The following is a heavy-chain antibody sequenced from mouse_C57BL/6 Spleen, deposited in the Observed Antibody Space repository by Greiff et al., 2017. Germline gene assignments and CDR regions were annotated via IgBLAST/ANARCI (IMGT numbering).Heavy chain of an antibody. V-gene: IGHV1-55*01. D-gene: IGHD2-3*01. Sequence: VQLQQSGAELVKPGASVKMSCKASGYTFTSYWITWVKQRPGQGLEWIGDIYPGSGSTNYNEKFKSKATLTVDTSSSTAYMQLSSLTSEDSAVYYCARDDGYYGGDYWGQGTTLTVSS. CDR3: ARDDGYYGGDY. J-gene: IGHJ2*01. CDR1: GYTFTSYW. CDR2: IYPGSGST.